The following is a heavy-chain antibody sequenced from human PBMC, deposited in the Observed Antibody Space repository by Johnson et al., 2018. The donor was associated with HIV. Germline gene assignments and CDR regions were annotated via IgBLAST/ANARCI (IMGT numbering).Heavy chain of an antibody. CDR2: VSDHGRTT. V-gene: IGHV3-30*03. D-gene: IGHD6-19*01. Sequence: QVQLVESGGGVVQPGRSLRLSCAASGFTFSSFGMHWVRQAPGKGLEWVAVVSDHGRTTYFADSVKGRFTISRDNSKNTLYLQMNSLRAEDTAVYYCARDLAGANAFDIVGQGTMVTVSS. J-gene: IGHJ3*02. CDR1: GFTFSSFG. CDR3: ARDLAGANAFDI.